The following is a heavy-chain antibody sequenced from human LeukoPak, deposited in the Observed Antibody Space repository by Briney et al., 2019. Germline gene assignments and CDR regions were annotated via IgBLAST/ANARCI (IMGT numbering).Heavy chain of an antibody. CDR1: GFTFSSYS. V-gene: IGHV4-34*01. Sequence: GSLRLSCAASGFTFSSYSMNWVRQAPGKGLEWIGEINHSGSTNYNPSLKSRVTISVDTSKNQFSLKLSSVTAADTAVYYCARGRGGYCSSTSCYSYYYYYMDVWGKGTTVTVSS. CDR3: ARGRGGYCSSTSCYSYYYYYMDV. J-gene: IGHJ6*03. CDR2: INHSGST. D-gene: IGHD2-2*01.